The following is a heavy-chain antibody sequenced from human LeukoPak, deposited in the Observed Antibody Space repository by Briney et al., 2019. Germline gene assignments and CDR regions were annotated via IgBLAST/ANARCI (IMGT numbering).Heavy chain of an antibody. J-gene: IGHJ4*02. Sequence: ASVKVSCKASGYTFTSYGISWVRQAPGQGLEWMGWISAYNGNTNYAQKLQGRVTMTTDTSTSTAYMELRGLRSDDTAVYYCATDIAAAGPNAFDYWGQRTLVTVSS. D-gene: IGHD6-13*01. V-gene: IGHV1-18*01. CDR3: ATDIAAAGPNAFDY. CDR1: GYTFTSYG. CDR2: ISAYNGNT.